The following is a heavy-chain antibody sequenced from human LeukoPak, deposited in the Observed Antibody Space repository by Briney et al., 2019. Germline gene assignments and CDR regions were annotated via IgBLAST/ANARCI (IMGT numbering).Heavy chain of an antibody. D-gene: IGHD3-22*01. CDR1: GGSISSYY. V-gene: IGHV4-59*08. CDR2: IYYSGST. Sequence: PSETLPLTCTVSGGSISSYYWSWIRQPPGKGLEWIGYIYYSGSTNYNPSLKSRVTISVDTSKNQFSLKLSSVTAADTAVYYCARGEGYYDSSGPNWFDPWGQGTLVTVSS. CDR3: ARGEGYYDSSGPNWFDP. J-gene: IGHJ5*02.